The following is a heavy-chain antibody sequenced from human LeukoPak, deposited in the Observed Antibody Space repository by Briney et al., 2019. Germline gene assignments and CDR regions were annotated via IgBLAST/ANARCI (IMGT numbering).Heavy chain of an antibody. CDR3: ARLPDLLWYFDY. D-gene: IGHD2/OR15-2a*01. V-gene: IGHV3-23*01. CDR2: ISGSGGST. J-gene: IGHJ4*02. CDR1: GFTFSSYA. Sequence: GGSLRLSCAASGFTFSSYAMSWVRQAPGKGLEWVSAISGSGGSTYYADSVKGRFTISRDNSKNTLYLQMNSLRAEDTAVYYCARLPDLLWYFDYWGQGTLVTVSS.